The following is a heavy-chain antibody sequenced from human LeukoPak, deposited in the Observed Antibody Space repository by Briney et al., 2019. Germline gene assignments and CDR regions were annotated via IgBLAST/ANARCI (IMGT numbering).Heavy chain of an antibody. J-gene: IGHJ4*02. V-gene: IGHV3-23*01. D-gene: IGHD6-13*01. Sequence: GGSLRLSCAASGFTFSVYAMSWVRQAPGKGLEWFSAISGSGDNNDNTYYADSVKGQFTISRDNSKNTLYLQMSSLRAEDAAVYYCAKSGSTSWYLDYWGQGTLVTVSS. CDR3: AKSGSTSWYLDY. CDR2: ISGSGDNNDNT. CDR1: GFTFSVYA.